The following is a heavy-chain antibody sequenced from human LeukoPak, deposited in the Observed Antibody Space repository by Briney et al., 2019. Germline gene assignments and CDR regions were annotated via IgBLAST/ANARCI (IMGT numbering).Heavy chain of an antibody. V-gene: IGHV1-18*01. D-gene: IGHD1-1*01. CDR1: GYTFSSYA. J-gene: IGHJ6*03. Sequence: EASVKVSCKASGYTFSSYAITRVRQAPGQGLEWVGWISTYNGDTGYAHMLQGRVTMTTDTSTSTVYMDLRSLRSDDTAVYYCARGRYSPFFYYYYMDVWGKGTTVTVSS. CDR2: ISTYNGDT. CDR3: ARGRYSPFFYYYYMDV.